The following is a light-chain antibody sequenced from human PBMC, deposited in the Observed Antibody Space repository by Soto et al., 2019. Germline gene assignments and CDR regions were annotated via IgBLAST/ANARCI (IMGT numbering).Light chain of an antibody. CDR2: KAS. V-gene: IGKV1-5*03. Sequence: DIQITESPTTVSASVGDRVPLTCRASQSISSWLAWYQQKPGKAPKLLIYKASTLKSGVPSRFSGSGSGTEFTLTISSLQPDDFATYYCQHYNSYSEAFGQGTKVDIK. CDR1: QSISSW. CDR3: QHYNSYSEA. J-gene: IGKJ1*01.